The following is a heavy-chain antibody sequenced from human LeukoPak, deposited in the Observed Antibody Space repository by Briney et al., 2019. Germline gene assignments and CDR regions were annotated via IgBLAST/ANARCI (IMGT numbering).Heavy chain of an antibody. CDR1: GGSISRYY. D-gene: IGHD2-2*01. J-gene: IGHJ4*02. CDR3: ARGPGYCSSTSCYVPRAFDY. CDR2: IYDSGST. Sequence: PSETLSLTCTVSGGSISRYYWSWVRQPPGKGREWVGYIYDSGSTNYNPSSKSRITISVATSKKQFSLKLRSVTAADTAVYYCARGPGYCSSTSCYVPRAFDYWGQGTLVTVSS. V-gene: IGHV4-59*01.